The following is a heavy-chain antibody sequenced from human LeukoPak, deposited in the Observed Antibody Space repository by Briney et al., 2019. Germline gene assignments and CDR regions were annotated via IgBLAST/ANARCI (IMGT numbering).Heavy chain of an antibody. D-gene: IGHD3-9*01. CDR2: IYYSGST. CDR1: GGSISSYY. CDR3: ARQTTYYDILTGVISYYYYGMDV. J-gene: IGHJ6*02. Sequence: SETLSLTCTVSGGSISSYYWSWIRQPPGKGLEWIGYIYYSGSTNYNPPLKSRVTISVDTSKNQFSLKLSSVTAADTAVYYCARQTTYYDILTGVISYYYYGMDVWGQGTTVTVSS. V-gene: IGHV4-59*08.